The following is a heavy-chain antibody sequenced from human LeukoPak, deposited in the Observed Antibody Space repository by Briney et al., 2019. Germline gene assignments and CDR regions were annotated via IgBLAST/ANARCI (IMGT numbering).Heavy chain of an antibody. Sequence: GGSLRLSCAASGFTFSTFAMHWVRQAPGKGLEWVALTSFDESNKFYADSVEGRFTISRDNAKNSLYLQMNSLRAEDTAVYYCAKKGLRYFDWNAWGQGTLVTVSS. CDR1: GFTFSTFA. D-gene: IGHD3-9*01. CDR2: TSFDESNK. J-gene: IGHJ5*02. CDR3: AKKGLRYFDWNA. V-gene: IGHV3-30-3*01.